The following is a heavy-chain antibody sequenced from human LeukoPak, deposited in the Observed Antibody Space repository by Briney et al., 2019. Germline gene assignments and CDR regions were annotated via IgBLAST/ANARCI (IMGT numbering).Heavy chain of an antibody. D-gene: IGHD4-11*01. CDR1: GFTFSSYG. V-gene: IGHV3-30*02. J-gene: IGHJ3*02. CDR2: IRYDGSNK. Sequence: GGSLRLSCAASGFTFSSYGMHWVRQAPGKGLEWVAFIRYDGSNKYYADSVKGRFTISRDNSKNTLYLQMNSLRAEDTAVYYCAKDDYSNYSPEAFDTWGQGTMVTVSS. CDR3: AKDDYSNYSPEAFDT.